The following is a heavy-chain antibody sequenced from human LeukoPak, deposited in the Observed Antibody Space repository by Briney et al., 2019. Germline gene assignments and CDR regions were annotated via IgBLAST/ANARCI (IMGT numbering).Heavy chain of an antibody. Sequence: PRGSLRLSCAASGFTFSGYYMRWVRPAPGKGRVWVSRIKSDGSTTNYADSVKGRFTISRDNAKNTLYLQMNSLRAEDTAVYYCVRVAPLNNSGPTWGQGTLVTVSS. CDR1: GFTFSGYY. CDR3: VRVAPLNNSGPT. J-gene: IGHJ5*02. V-gene: IGHV3-74*01. D-gene: IGHD5-12*01. CDR2: IKSDGSTT.